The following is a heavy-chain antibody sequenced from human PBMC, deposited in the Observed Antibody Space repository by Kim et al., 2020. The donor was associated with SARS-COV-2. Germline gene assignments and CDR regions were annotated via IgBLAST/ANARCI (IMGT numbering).Heavy chain of an antibody. CDR3: AKDRPQNTMIETGRPY. D-gene: IGHD3-22*01. J-gene: IGHJ4*02. CDR1: GFTFSSYA. V-gene: IGHV3-23*01. CDR2: ISGSGGST. Sequence: GGSLRLSCAASGFTFSSYAMSWVRQAPGKGLEWVSAISGSGGSTYYADSVKGRFTISRDNSKNTLYLQMNSLRAEDTAVYYCAKDRPQNTMIETGRPYWGQGTLVTVSS.